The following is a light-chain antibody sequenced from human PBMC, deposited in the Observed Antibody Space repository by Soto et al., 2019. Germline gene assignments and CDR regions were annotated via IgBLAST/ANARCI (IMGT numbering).Light chain of an antibody. J-gene: IGLJ2*01. V-gene: IGLV1-47*01. CDR2: RPG. Sequence: QSVLTHPTSAAGTPGQTVTISCSGRNSTIGSNYVYWSQQLPGTAPRLLFYRPGQRPAGVPDSFSGSKSGTSASLAISVLRSEDEAHYYCAAWDDHLSGLVFGGGTKLTVL. CDR1: NSTIGSNY. CDR3: AAWDDHLSGLV.